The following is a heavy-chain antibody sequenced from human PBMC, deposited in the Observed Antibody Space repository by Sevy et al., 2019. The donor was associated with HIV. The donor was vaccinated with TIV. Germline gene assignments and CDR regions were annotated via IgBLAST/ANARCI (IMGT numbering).Heavy chain of an antibody. CDR1: GFTFSSYA. CDR2: ISYDGSNI. J-gene: IGHJ4*02. V-gene: IGHV3-30*04. CDR3: AKTLLPAAVLFDY. D-gene: IGHD6-13*01. Sequence: GGSLRLSCQASGFTFSSYAMHWVRQAPGKGLEWVAVISYDGSNIYYGDSVKGRFTISRDNAKNRLYLQMNSLRIEDTAVYYCAKTLLPAAVLFDYWGQGTLVTVSS.